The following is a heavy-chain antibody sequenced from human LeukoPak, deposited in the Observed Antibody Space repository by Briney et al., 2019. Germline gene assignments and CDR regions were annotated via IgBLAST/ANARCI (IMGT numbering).Heavy chain of an antibody. J-gene: IGHJ4*02. CDR2: INHSGST. CDR1: GGSISSGDYY. V-gene: IGHV4-30-4*08. D-gene: IGHD3-10*01. CDR3: ARGLSKLLWFGESQAHNFDY. Sequence: SQTLSLTCTVSGGSISSGDYYWSWIRQPPGKGLEWIGEINHSGSTNYNPSLKSRVTISVDTSKNQFSLKLSSVTAADTAVYYCARGLSKLLWFGESQAHNFDYWGQGTLVTVSS.